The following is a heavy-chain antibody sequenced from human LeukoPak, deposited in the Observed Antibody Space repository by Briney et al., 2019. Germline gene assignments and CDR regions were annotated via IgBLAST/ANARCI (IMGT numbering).Heavy chain of an antibody. V-gene: IGHV1-24*01. CDR3: ATGGSGRLLVDYYMDV. Sequence: GASVKVSCRASGYTFTSYYMHWVRQAPGKGLEWMGGFDPEDGETIYAQKFQGRVTMTEDTSTDTAYMELSSLRSEDTAVYYCATGGSGRLLVDYYMDVWGKGTTVTISS. D-gene: IGHD3-10*01. J-gene: IGHJ6*03. CDR1: GYTFTSYY. CDR2: FDPEDGET.